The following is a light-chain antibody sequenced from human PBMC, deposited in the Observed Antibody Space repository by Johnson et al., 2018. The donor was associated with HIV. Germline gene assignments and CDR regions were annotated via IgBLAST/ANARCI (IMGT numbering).Light chain of an antibody. J-gene: IGLJ1*01. CDR1: SSNIESDY. CDR3: GTWDSSLSAGGGDV. CDR2: DNN. V-gene: IGLV1-51*01. Sequence: HSVLTQPPSVSAAPGQKVDISCSGSSSNIESDYVSWYQQLPGTAPKLLIYDNNKRPSGIPDRFSGSKSGTSATLGITGLQTGDEADYYCGTWDSSLSAGGGDVFGTGTKVTVL.